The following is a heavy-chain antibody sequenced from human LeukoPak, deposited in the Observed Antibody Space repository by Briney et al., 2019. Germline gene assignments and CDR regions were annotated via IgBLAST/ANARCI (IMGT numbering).Heavy chain of an antibody. V-gene: IGHV3-64*01. CDR3: ARGHTYNYGSNYIDV. D-gene: IGHD3-10*01. J-gene: IGHJ6*03. CDR1: GFNFSAYA. Sequence: PGGSLRLSCEASGFNFSAYAMHWVRQAPGKGLEYVSVVTNNGDTTYYANSVKGRFTISRDNSKSTLFLQMDSLRGEDMGVYYCARGHTYNYGSNYIDVSGSGTTVTVS. CDR2: VTNNGDTT.